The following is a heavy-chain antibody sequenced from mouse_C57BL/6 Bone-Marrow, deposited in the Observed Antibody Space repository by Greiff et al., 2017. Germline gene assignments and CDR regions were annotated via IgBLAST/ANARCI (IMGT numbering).Heavy chain of an antibody. D-gene: IGHD1-1*01. CDR1: GYSITSGYY. J-gene: IGHJ1*03. Sequence: EVQLQQSGPGLVKPSQSLSLTCSVTGYSITSGYYWNWIRQFPGNKLEWMGNISYDGSNNYNPSLKNRISITRDTSKNQFFLKLNSVTTEDTATYYCARGKWDYYGSPWYFDVWGTGTTVTVSS. V-gene: IGHV3-6*01. CDR2: ISYDGSN. CDR3: ARGKWDYYGSPWYFDV.